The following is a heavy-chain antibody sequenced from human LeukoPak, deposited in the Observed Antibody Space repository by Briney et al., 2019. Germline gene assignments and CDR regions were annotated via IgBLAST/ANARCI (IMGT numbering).Heavy chain of an antibody. CDR3: ARVLGYCSGGSCYFDY. CDR2: ISAYNGNT. V-gene: IGHV1-18*01. CDR1: GYTFTSYG. D-gene: IGHD2-15*01. Sequence: ASVKVSCKASGYTFTSYGISWVRQAPGQGHEWMGWISAYNGNTNYAQKLQGRVTMTTDTSTSTAYMELRSLRSDDTAVYYCARVLGYCSGGSCYFDYWGQGTLVTASS. J-gene: IGHJ4*02.